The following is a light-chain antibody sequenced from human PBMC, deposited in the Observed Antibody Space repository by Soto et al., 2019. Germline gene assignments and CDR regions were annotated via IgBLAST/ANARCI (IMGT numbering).Light chain of an antibody. Sequence: EIVLTQSPGTLSLSPGERATLSCRATQSVSSSYLAWYPQKPGQAPRLLIYGASSRATGIPDRCSGSGSGTDFTLTISSLEPEDFAVYYCQQYGSSPYTFGQGTKLEIK. CDR3: QQYGSSPYT. CDR2: GAS. CDR1: QSVSSSY. J-gene: IGKJ2*01. V-gene: IGKV3-20*01.